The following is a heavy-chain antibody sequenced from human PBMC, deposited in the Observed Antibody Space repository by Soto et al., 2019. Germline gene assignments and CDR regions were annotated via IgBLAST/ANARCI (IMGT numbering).Heavy chain of an antibody. J-gene: IGHJ5*02. CDR2: INHSGGT. V-gene: IGHV4-34*01. CDR1: CGSSRGFD. D-gene: IGHD2-2*01. Sequence: SETLSLTCAVECGSSRGFDCSCIRQPPGKGLEWMGEINHSGGTNYNPSLKSRVTISVDTSKNQFSLKLSSVTAADTAVYYCARSAAQTWFDPWGQGTLVTVSS. CDR3: ARSAAQTWFDP.